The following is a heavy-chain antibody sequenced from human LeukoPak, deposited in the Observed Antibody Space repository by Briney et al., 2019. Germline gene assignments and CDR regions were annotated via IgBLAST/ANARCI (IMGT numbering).Heavy chain of an antibody. CDR1: ALPRSNYA. D-gene: IGHD4-17*01. V-gene: IGHV3-23*01. CDR3: AKECDYGNTSHMPCY. J-gene: IGHJ4*02. Sequence: PGGSLRLSCAASALPRSNYAMSWVRQAPGKGLEWVSSISDGGWTAYTDSVKGRFFISRETATNTLYLQMNSLRVEDTAVYYCAKECDYGNTSHMPCYWGQGTLVTVSS. CDR2: ISDGGWT.